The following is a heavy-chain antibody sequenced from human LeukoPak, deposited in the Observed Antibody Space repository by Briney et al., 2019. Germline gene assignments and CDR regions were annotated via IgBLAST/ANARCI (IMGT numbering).Heavy chain of an antibody. CDR1: GFTFTCYS. CDR3: VRPSIDDYGDCGY. Sequence: PGGSLRLSCAASGFTFTCYSMNWVRQAPGKGLEWISSISSLGSSYKYYADSVNGRFTVSTDDAKNSLYLQMNSLRADDTAVYYCVRPSIDDYGDCGYWGQGTLVTASS. V-gene: IGHV3-21*01. J-gene: IGHJ4*02. CDR2: ISSLGSSYK. D-gene: IGHD4-17*01.